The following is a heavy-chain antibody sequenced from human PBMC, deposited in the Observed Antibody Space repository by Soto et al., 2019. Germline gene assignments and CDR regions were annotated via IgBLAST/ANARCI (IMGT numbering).Heavy chain of an antibody. CDR3: ARTVRCLEWLTPYYYGMDV. V-gene: IGHV5-51*01. CDR2: IYPGDSDT. CDR1: GYSFTSYW. D-gene: IGHD3-3*01. J-gene: IGHJ6*02. Sequence: PGESLKISCKGSGYSFTSYWIGWVRQMPGKGLEWMGIIYPGDSDTRYSPSFQGQVTISADKSISTAYLQWSSLKASDTAMYYCARTVRCLEWLTPYYYGMDVWGQGTTVTVSS.